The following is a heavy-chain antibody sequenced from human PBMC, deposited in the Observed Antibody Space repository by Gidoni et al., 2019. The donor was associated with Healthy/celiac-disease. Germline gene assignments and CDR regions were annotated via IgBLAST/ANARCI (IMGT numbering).Heavy chain of an antibody. CDR2: ISSSSSYI. V-gene: IGHV3-21*01. Sequence: EVQLVESGGGLVKPGGSLRLSGAASGCAFSSYSMNWVRQAPGKGLGGVSSISSSSSYIYYADSVKGRFTISRDNAKNSLYLPMNSLRAEATAVYYCARDLNDYYDSSGEDSWGQGTLVTVSS. D-gene: IGHD3-22*01. CDR1: GCAFSSYS. J-gene: IGHJ5*02. CDR3: ARDLNDYYDSSGEDS.